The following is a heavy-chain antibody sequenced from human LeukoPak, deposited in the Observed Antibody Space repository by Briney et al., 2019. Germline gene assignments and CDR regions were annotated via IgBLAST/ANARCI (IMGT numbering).Heavy chain of an antibody. D-gene: IGHD3-10*01. CDR3: ARVLWFGGIYSFDY. Sequence: GGSLRLSCAASGFSLRSFWMSWVRQAPGKGLEWVASIKEDGSDKYYVESVKGRFTISRENARNSLYLQMNSLRAEDTAVYYCARVLWFGGIYSFDYWGRGTLVTVSS. CDR2: IKEDGSDK. V-gene: IGHV3-7*04. J-gene: IGHJ4*02. CDR1: GFSLRSFW.